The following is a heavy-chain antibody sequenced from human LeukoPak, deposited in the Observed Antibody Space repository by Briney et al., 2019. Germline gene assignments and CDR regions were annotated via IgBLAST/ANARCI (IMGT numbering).Heavy chain of an antibody. CDR3: ATDLGMSDY. D-gene: IGHD1-1*01. V-gene: IGHV1-18*01. Sequence: ASVKVSCKASGYTFTSYGISWVRQAPGQGLEWMGWISAYNGNTNYAQKLQGRVTMTEDTSTDTAYMELSSLRSEDTAVYYCATDLGMSDYWGQGTLVTVSS. CDR2: ISAYNGNT. CDR1: GYTFTSYG. J-gene: IGHJ4*02.